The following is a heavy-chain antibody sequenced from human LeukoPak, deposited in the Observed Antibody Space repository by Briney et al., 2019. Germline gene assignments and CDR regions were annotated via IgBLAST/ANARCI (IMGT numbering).Heavy chain of an antibody. J-gene: IGHJ4*02. D-gene: IGHD3-10*01. CDR1: GYTFTSYG. V-gene: IGHV1-18*01. CDR2: INADYGNT. Sequence: GASVKVSCKASGYTFTSYGISWVRQAPGQGLEWMGWINADYGNTRYAQKLQGRVTMTTDTSTTTAYMDLRSLRSDDTAVYYCARDADGSGTLLDYWGQGTLVTVSS. CDR3: ARDADGSGTLLDY.